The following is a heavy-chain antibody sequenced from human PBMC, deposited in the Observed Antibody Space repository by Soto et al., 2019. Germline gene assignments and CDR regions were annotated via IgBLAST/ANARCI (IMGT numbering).Heavy chain of an antibody. V-gene: IGHV3-23*01. CDR1: GFTFSSYA. J-gene: IGHJ6*02. CDR3: AKFGRSSTTHFIMDV. CDR2: ISGSGGST. Sequence: GGSLRLSCAASGFTFSSYAMSWVRQAPGKGLEWVSAISGSGGSTYYAESVKGRFTISRDNSKNKLYLQMNSLRAEYTAVYYCAKFGRSSTTHFIMDVWGQGTTVTVSS. D-gene: IGHD3-10*01.